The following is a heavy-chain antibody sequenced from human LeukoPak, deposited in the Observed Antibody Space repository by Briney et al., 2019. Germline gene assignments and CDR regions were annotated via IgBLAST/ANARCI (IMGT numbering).Heavy chain of an antibody. D-gene: IGHD3-22*01. CDR2: IYTSGST. Sequence: SETLSLTCTVSGGSISSGSYYWSWIRQPAGKGLEWIGRIYTSGSTNYNPSLKSRVTISVDTSKNQFSLKLSSVTAADTAVYYCAREGLLRDAFDIWGQGTMVTVSS. V-gene: IGHV4-61*02. J-gene: IGHJ3*02. CDR1: GGSISSGSYY. CDR3: AREGLLRDAFDI.